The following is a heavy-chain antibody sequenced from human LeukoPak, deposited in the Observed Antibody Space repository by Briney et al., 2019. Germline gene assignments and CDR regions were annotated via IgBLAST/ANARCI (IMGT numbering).Heavy chain of an antibody. V-gene: IGHV3-7*01. D-gene: IGHD4-17*01. Sequence: GSLRLSCGASGFTFSSYWMTWVRQAPGKGLEWVANIQQDGSEKNYVDSVKGRFTISRDNAKNSLFLRMNSLRVEDTAVYYCARDGYLMEYGDHSAGDYWGQGTLVTVSS. CDR1: GFTFSSYW. CDR2: IQQDGSEK. J-gene: IGHJ4*02. CDR3: ARDGYLMEYGDHSAGDY.